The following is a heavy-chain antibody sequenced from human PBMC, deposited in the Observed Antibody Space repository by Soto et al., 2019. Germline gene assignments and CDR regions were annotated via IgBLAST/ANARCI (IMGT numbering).Heavy chain of an antibody. CDR1: GFTFSGYA. CDR3: VKAVFSGYYYVPFDY. V-gene: IGHV3-23*01. J-gene: IGHJ4*02. CDR2: IGTSDDI. D-gene: IGHD3-22*01. Sequence: GGSLRLSCAASGFTFSGYAMSWVRQAPGKGLEWVSAIGTSDDIYYADSVKGRFTISRDNSKNTLYLQMSSLRTEDTAVYYCVKAVFSGYYYVPFDYWGQGTLVTVSS.